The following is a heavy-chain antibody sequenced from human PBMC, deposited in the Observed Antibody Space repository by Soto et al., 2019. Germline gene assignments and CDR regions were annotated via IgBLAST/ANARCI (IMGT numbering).Heavy chain of an antibody. J-gene: IGHJ4*02. CDR3: ARGGRNYYDSSGYYHFFDY. D-gene: IGHD3-22*01. V-gene: IGHV4-4*07. CDR1: GGSISSYY. Sequence: SETLSLTCTVSGGSISSYYWSWIRQPAGKGLEWIGRIYTSGSTNYNPSLKSRVTMSVDTSKNQFSLKLSSVTAADTDVYYCARGGRNYYDSSGYYHFFDYWGQGTLVTVSS. CDR2: IYTSGST.